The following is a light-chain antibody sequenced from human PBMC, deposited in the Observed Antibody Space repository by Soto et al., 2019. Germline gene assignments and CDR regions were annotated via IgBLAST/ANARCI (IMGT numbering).Light chain of an antibody. CDR3: QQYNNWPPLT. CDR1: QSVSSN. J-gene: IGKJ4*01. Sequence: EIVMTQSPATLSVSPGERATLSCRASQSVSSNLAWYQQKPGQAPRLLIYGASTRATGITARFSGSGSGTEFTPTITSLQSEDFAVYYCQQYNNWPPLTFGRGTKVEIK. CDR2: GAS. V-gene: IGKV3-15*01.